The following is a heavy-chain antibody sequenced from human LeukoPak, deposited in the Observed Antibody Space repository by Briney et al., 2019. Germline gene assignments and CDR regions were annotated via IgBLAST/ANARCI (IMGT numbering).Heavy chain of an antibody. Sequence: GGSLRLSCAASGFSFSSYAMHWFRQAPGKGLEWMALISYDASIIYYADSVKGRFTISRDNTKNSLYLQMNSLRAEDTAVYYCARDKAGLTGAFDYWGQGTLVTVSS. V-gene: IGHV3-30*04. CDR3: ARDKAGLTGAFDY. D-gene: IGHD1-14*01. J-gene: IGHJ4*02. CDR2: ISYDASII. CDR1: GFSFSSYA.